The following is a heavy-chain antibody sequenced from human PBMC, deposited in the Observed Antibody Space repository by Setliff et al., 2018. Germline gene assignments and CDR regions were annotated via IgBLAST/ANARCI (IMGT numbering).Heavy chain of an antibody. J-gene: IGHJ6*03. V-gene: IGHV1-18*04. CDR3: VREGVDSRSSTDYRYYMDV. CDR2: ISAQDGNT. CDR1: GYTFTIYY. Sequence: ASVKVSCKASGYTFTIYYMHWVRQAPGQGLEWMGWISAQDGNTIYAQNFQGRVTMTTDTSTSTAYMELRSLRSDDTAVYYCVREGVDSRSSTDYRYYMDVWGKGTTVTVSS. D-gene: IGHD3-22*01.